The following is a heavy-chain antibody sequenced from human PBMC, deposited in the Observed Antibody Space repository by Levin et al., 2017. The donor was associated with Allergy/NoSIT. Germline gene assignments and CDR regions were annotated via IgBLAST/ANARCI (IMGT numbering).Heavy chain of an antibody. Sequence: KAGGSLRLSCAASGFTFTNAWMNWVRQTPGKGLEWVGRIKSKVDGGTTDYAAPVKDRFSISRDDSKNTLYLQMNGLKTDDSAIYYCTTERDYGDYFNCFDSWGQGTLVTVSS. CDR2: IKSKVDGGTT. CDR1: GFTFTNAW. V-gene: IGHV3-15*07. J-gene: IGHJ5*01. D-gene: IGHD4-17*01. CDR3: TTERDYGDYFNCFDS.